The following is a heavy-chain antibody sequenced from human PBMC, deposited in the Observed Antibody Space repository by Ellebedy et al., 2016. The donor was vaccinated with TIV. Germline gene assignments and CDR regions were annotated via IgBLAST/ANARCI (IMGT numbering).Heavy chain of an antibody. CDR3: AALEWESTGSPGP. V-gene: IGHV1-8*01. CDR1: GYTFTSYD. CDR2: MNPNSGNT. Sequence: ASVKVSCXASGYTFTSYDINWVRQATGQGLEWMGWMNPNSGNTGYAQKFQGRVTMTRNTSISPAYMELSSLRSEDTAVYYCAALEWESTGSPGPWGQGTLVTVSS. D-gene: IGHD1-26*01. J-gene: IGHJ5*02.